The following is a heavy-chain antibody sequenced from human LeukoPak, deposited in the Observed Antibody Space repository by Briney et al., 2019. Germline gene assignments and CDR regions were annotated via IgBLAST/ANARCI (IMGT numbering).Heavy chain of an antibody. V-gene: IGHV4-34*01. CDR3: ARGERLNTMTQGGCAFDI. J-gene: IGHJ3*02. Sequence: SETVSLTCAVYGGSFSGYYWSWIRQPPGKGLEWSGEINHSGSTNYNPSLKSRVTISVDTSKNQFSLKLSSVTAADTAAYYCARGERLNTMTQGGCAFDIWGQGTMVTVSS. CDR1: GGSFSGYY. D-gene: IGHD3-22*01. CDR2: INHSGST.